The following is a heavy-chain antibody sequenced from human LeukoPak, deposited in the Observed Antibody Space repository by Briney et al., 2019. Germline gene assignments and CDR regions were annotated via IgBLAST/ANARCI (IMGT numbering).Heavy chain of an antibody. D-gene: IGHD5-18*01. CDR2: IIDSGGGT. V-gene: IGHV3-23*01. J-gene: IGHJ4*02. CDR1: GFTFSSYG. Sequence: GGSLRLSCAASGFTFSSYGMSWVRQAPGKGLEWVSSIIDSGGGTFYADSVKGRFTISRDNSKSTLYLQLSTLTAEDTAIYYCAKRRTYSFDSWGQGTLVTVSS. CDR3: AKRRTYSFDS.